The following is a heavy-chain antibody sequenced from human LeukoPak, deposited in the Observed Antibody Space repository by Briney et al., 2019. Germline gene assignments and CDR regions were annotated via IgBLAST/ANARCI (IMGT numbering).Heavy chain of an antibody. CDR2: INHSGST. J-gene: IGHJ4*02. D-gene: IGHD2-21*01. V-gene: IGHV4-34*01. CDR3: ARRLYPPPFQIDY. CDR1: GGSFSGYY. Sequence: SETPSLTCAVYGGSFSGYYWSWIRQPPGKGLEWIGEINHSGSTNYNPSLKSRVTISVDTSKNQFSLKLSSVTAADTAVYYCARRLYPPPFQIDYWGQGTLVTVSS.